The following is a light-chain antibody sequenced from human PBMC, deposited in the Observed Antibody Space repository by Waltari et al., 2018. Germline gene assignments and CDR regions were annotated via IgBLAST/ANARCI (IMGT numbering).Light chain of an antibody. J-gene: IGLJ3*02. Sequence: QSVLTQPPSASGTPGQRVTIPCSGSSSNIGRNYVYWYQQLPGTAPKLLIYTSDQRPSGVPDRFSGSKSGTSASLAISGLRSEDEADYYCAAWDDSLSGRVFGGGTKLTVL. CDR3: AAWDDSLSGRV. CDR2: TSD. V-gene: IGLV1-47*01. CDR1: SSNIGRNY.